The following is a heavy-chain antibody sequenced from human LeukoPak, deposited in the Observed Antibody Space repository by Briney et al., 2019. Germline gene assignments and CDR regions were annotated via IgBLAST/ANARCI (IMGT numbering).Heavy chain of an antibody. V-gene: IGHV1-46*01. CDR3: ARGAGSYGYFDY. CDR2: INPSGGST. CDR1: GYTFTNYY. J-gene: IGHJ4*02. Sequence: ASVTVSCTASGYTFTNYYMHWVRQAPGQGLEWMGIINPSGGSTSHAQKFQGRVTMTRDTSTSTVYMELSSLRSEDTAVYYCARGAGSYGYFDYWGQGTLVTVSS. D-gene: IGHD1-26*01.